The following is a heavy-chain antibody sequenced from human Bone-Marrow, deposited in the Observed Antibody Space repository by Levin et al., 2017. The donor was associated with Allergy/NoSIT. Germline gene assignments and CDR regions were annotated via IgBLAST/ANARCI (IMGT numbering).Heavy chain of an antibody. CDR3: AREIPITAPYYYYGLDV. D-gene: IGHD6-6*01. Sequence: AGGSLRLSCAASGFTFSTYNMNWVRQAPGKGLEWVSYIGRSSTTIYYADSVKGRFTISRDNAKNSLYLQVNSLRAEDTAVYYCAREIPITAPYYYYGLDVWGQGTTVTVSS. CDR1: GFTFSTYN. J-gene: IGHJ6*02. CDR2: IGRSSTTI. V-gene: IGHV3-48*04.